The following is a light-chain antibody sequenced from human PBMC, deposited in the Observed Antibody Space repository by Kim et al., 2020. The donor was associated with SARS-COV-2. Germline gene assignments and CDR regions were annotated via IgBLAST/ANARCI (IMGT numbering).Light chain of an antibody. Sequence: SPGERATLSCRASQSVLSNYLAWFQQRPGQAPRLLIYDASTRATGIPDRFRGSGSGTDFTLTVSRLEPEDFAVYYCQAYDTSPRTFGQGTKVDIK. CDR2: DAS. CDR1: QSVLSNY. V-gene: IGKV3-20*01. J-gene: IGKJ1*01. CDR3: QAYDTSPRT.